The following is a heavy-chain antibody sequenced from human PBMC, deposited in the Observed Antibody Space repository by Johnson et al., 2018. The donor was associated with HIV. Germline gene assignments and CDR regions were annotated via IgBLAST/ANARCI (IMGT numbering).Heavy chain of an antibody. CDR1: GFTFSTYA. CDR3: ARDPDI. J-gene: IGHJ3*02. CDR2: ISYDGSNK. Sequence: VQLVESGGGLVQPGRSLRLSCAASGFTFSTYAMHWVRQAPGKGLEWVAVISYDGSNKYNADSVKGRFTISRDNSKNTLYLQMNSLRAEDTAVYYCARDPDIWGQGTMVTVSS. V-gene: IGHV3-30*04.